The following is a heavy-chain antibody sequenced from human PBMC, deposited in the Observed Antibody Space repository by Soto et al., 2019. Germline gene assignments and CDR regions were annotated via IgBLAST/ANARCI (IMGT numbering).Heavy chain of an antibody. D-gene: IGHD2-21*02. CDR3: TSSFVVVTAIAAS. J-gene: IGHJ5*02. V-gene: IGHV3-73*02. CDR2: IRNKANSYAT. Sequence: EVQLVESGGGLVQPGGSLKLSCAASGFTFSDSTMHWVRQASGKGLEWVGRIRNKANSYATAYAASVKGRFTVSRDDSQNTAYMQMNGLKTEDPAVYYCTSSFVVVTAIAASWGQGTLVTVSS. CDR1: GFTFSDST.